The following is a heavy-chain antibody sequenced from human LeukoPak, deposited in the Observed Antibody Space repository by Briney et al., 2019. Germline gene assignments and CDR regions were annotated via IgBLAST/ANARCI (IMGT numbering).Heavy chain of an antibody. V-gene: IGHV4-39*07. Sequence: KPSETLSLTCTVSGGSISSSSYYWSWIRQPPGKGLEWIGEINHSGSTNYNPSLKSRVTISVDTSKNQFSLKLSSVTAADTAVYYCARDGDFWSGYYDYWGQGTLVTVSS. CDR1: GGSISSSSYY. CDR2: INHSGST. CDR3: ARDGDFWSGYYDY. D-gene: IGHD3-3*01. J-gene: IGHJ4*02.